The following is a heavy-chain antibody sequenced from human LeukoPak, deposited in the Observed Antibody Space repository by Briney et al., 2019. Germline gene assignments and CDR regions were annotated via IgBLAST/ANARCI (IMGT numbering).Heavy chain of an antibody. CDR3: ARDTYYYGSGSYYH. CDR1: GDSISPYY. V-gene: IGHV4-59*01. Sequence: SETLSLTCTVSGDSISPYYWSWIRQPPGKGLEWIGYVYYSGSTNYNPSLNSRVTISVDTSKNQFSLKLRSVTAADTAVYYCARDTYYYGSGSYYHWGQGTLVTVSS. CDR2: VYYSGST. J-gene: IGHJ5*02. D-gene: IGHD3-10*01.